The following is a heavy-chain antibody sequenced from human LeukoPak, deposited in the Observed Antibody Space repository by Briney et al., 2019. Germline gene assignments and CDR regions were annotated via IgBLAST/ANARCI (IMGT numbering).Heavy chain of an antibody. V-gene: IGHV4-31*03. CDR2: IYYSGST. J-gene: IGHJ3*02. Sequence: SQTLSLTCTVSGGSISSGGYSWSWIRQHPGKGLEWIGYIYYSGSTNYNPSLKSRVTISVDTSKNQFSLKLSSVTAADTAVYYCARLDYYDSSGYYGQAFDIWGQGTMVTVSS. CDR1: GGSISSGGYS. CDR3: ARLDYYDSSGYYGQAFDI. D-gene: IGHD3-22*01.